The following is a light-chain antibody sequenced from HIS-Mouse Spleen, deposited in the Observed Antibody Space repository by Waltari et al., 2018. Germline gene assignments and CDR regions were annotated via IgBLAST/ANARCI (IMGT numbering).Light chain of an antibody. J-gene: IGKJ3*01. CDR2: AAS. Sequence: DIQMTQSPSSLSASVGDRVTITCRASQIISSYLNWDQQKPGKAPKLLIYAASILQRGVPSRFSGSGSGTDFTLTISSLQPEDFATYYCQQSYSTPFTFGPGTKVDIK. V-gene: IGKV1-39*01. CDR1: QIISSY. CDR3: QQSYSTPFT.